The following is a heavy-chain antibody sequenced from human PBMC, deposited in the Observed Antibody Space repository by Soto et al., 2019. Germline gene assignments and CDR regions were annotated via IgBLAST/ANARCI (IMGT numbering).Heavy chain of an antibody. CDR1: GFTFSSYS. Sequence: PGGSLRLSCAASGFTFSSYSMNWVRQAPGKGLEWVSYISSSSSTIYYADSVKGRFTISRDNAKNSLYLQMNSLRAEDTAVYYCARDSYYDILTGYYNVRGAGMGMDYWGQGTLVTVSS. CDR2: ISSSSSTI. D-gene: IGHD3-9*01. J-gene: IGHJ4*02. V-gene: IGHV3-48*01. CDR3: ARDSYYDILTGYYNVRGAGMGMDY.